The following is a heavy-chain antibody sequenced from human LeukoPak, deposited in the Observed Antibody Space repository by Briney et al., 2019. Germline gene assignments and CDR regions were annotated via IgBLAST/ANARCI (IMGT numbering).Heavy chain of an antibody. D-gene: IGHD5-18*01. CDR2: IYHSGST. Sequence: SQTLSLTCAVSGGSISNGGYSWSWIRQPPGKGLEWIGYIYHSGSTYYNPSLKSRVTISVDRSKNQFSLKLSSVTAADTAVYYCARGGYSYGFDYWGQGTLVTVSS. J-gene: IGHJ4*02. CDR1: GGSISNGGYS. V-gene: IGHV4-30-2*01. CDR3: ARGGYSYGFDY.